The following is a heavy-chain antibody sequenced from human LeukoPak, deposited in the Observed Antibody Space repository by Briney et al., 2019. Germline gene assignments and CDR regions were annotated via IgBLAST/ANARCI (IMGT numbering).Heavy chain of an antibody. D-gene: IGHD6-6*01. CDR3: ARDSSSSLTFDY. V-gene: IGHV3-30*04. Sequence: GGSLRLSCAASGFTFSSYAMHWVRQAPGKGLEWVAVISYDGSNKYYADSVKGRFTIFRDNSKNTLYLQMNSLRAEDTAVYYCARDSSSSLTFDYWGQGTLVTVSS. J-gene: IGHJ4*02. CDR1: GFTFSSYA. CDR2: ISYDGSNK.